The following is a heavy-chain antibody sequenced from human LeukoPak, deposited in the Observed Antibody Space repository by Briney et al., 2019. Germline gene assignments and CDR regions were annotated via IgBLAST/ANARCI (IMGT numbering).Heavy chain of an antibody. J-gene: IGHJ4*02. D-gene: IGHD4-11*01. CDR1: GITVSSNY. CDR3: ARGIGSTVFFDH. CDR2: MYSGGNT. V-gene: IGHV3-53*01. Sequence: GGSLRLSCAAAGITVSSNYMSWVRQAPGKGLEWVSVMYSGGNTYYADSVKGRFTISRDKSKNTLYLQMNSLRAEDTAVYYCARGIGSTVFFDHWGQGTLVTVSS.